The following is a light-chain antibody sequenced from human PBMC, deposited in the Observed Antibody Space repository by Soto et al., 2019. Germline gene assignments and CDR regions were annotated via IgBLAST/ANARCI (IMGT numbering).Light chain of an antibody. J-gene: IGLJ3*02. CDR1: TSNVGRNA. CDR3: GTWDDSLNAML. V-gene: IGLV1-44*01. Sequence: QSVLTQPPSASGTPGQSVTISCSGGTSNVGRNAVNWYQQFPGSAPRLLIQLHNQRPSGVPTRFSASKSGTSASLAISGLQSEDKADYYCGTWDDSLNAMLFGGGTKVTIL. CDR2: LHN.